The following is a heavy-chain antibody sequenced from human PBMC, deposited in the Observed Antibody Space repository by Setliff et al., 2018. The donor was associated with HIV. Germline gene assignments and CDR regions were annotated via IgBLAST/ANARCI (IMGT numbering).Heavy chain of an antibody. CDR3: ARGWEGGMDY. D-gene: IGHD1-26*01. V-gene: IGHV1-46*01. J-gene: IGHJ4*02. CDR1: GYAFTRYF. Sequence: ASVKVSCKAFGYAFTRYFMHCVRQAPGQGLEWLGMINPSGGSTWYAQKFQGRVTMTGDTSTNTLYMELSSLRSEDTAVYYCARGWEGGMDYWGQGTLVTVSS. CDR2: INPSGGST.